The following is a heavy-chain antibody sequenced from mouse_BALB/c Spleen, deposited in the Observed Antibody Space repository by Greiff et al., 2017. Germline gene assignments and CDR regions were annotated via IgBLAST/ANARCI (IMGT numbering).Heavy chain of an antibody. CDR1: GYTFTSYW. Sequence: QVQLKESGAELAKPGASVKMSCKASGYTFTSYWMHWVKQRPGQGLEWIGYINPSTGYTEYNQKFKDKATLTADKSSSTAYMQLSSLTSEDSAVYYCARKNYGNYRYFDVWGAGTTVTVSS. V-gene: IGHV1-7*01. D-gene: IGHD2-1*01. CDR3: ARKNYGNYRYFDV. CDR2: INPSTGYT. J-gene: IGHJ1*01.